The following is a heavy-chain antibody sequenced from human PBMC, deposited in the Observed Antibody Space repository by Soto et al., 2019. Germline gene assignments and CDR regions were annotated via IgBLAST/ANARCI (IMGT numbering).Heavy chain of an antibody. D-gene: IGHD2-21*01. Sequence: PGGSLRLSCAASGFAFNTFDMSWVRQVPGKGLEWVSIIGGSGDTTNYTNSVRGRFTISRDNSKNTLYLQMNSLRAEDTAVYFWAKPGGGDMASHVVFDSWGQGTLVTVSS. CDR3: AKPGGGDMASHVVFDS. V-gene: IGHV3-23*01. CDR1: GFAFNTFD. CDR2: IGGSGDTT. J-gene: IGHJ4*02.